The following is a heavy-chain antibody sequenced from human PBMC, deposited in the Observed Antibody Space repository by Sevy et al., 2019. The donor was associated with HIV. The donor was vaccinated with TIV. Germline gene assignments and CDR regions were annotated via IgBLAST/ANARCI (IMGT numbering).Heavy chain of an antibody. CDR3: AAHGYFQH. J-gene: IGHJ1*01. CDR2: ISYDGSNK. CDR1: GFTFSSYG. V-gene: IGHV3-30*03. Sequence: GGSLRLSCAASGFTFSSYGMHWVRQAPGKGLEWVAVISYDGSNKYYADSVKGRFTISRDNSKNTLYLQMNSLRAEDTALYYCAAHGYFQHWGQGTLVTVSS.